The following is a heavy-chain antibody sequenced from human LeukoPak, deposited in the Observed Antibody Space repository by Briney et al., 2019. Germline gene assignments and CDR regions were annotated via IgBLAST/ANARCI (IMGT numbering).Heavy chain of an antibody. J-gene: IGHJ3*02. CDR2: IWYDGSNE. V-gene: IGHV3-33*01. Sequence: GGSLRLSCAASGFTFSIYAIRWVRQAPGKGLEWVATIWYDGSNEYYADSVTGRFTISRDNSKNTLFLQMNSLRAEDTAVYYCAREADCSGGTCYRGAFDIWGQGTMVTVSS. CDR3: AREADCSGGTCYRGAFDI. D-gene: IGHD2-15*01. CDR1: GFTFSIYA.